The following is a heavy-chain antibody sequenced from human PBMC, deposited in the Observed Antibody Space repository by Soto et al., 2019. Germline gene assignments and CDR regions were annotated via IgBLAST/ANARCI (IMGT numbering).Heavy chain of an antibody. J-gene: IGHJ4*02. CDR3: ARPGYSSSLDY. CDR2: IFPSDSDP. CDR1: RYKFATSW. V-gene: IGHV5-51*01. Sequence: PGESKPNPSSITRYKFATSWIGRVRQCPGKGLEWMGIIFPSDSDPKYSPSFQGQVTISADKSISTAYLQWRSLKASDTAMYDGARPGYSSSLDYWAKGTRVTVPP. D-gene: IGHD6-6*01.